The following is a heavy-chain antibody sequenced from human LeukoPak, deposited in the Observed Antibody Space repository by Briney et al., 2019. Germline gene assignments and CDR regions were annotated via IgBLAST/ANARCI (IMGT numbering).Heavy chain of an antibody. CDR1: GFTFSNHA. V-gene: IGHV3-30*04. Sequence: GGSLRLSCAASGFTFSNHAMHWVRQAPGKGLEWVTFTSYNGRDTLYADSVKGRFTISRDNSKNTLFLQMNSLRAEDTAVYYCARDPRAPGILDYYGMDVWGQGTTVTVSS. CDR2: TSYNGRDT. CDR3: ARDPRAPGILDYYGMDV. D-gene: IGHD1-14*01. J-gene: IGHJ6*02.